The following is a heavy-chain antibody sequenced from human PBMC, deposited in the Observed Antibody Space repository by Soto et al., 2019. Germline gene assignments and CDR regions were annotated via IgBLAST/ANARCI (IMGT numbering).Heavy chain of an antibody. CDR2: IGGSGVNT. D-gene: IGHD6-19*01. CDR3: AKSTGGWYSFDY. J-gene: IGHJ4*02. V-gene: IGHV3-23*01. CDR1: GFTFSNYV. Sequence: EVQLLESGGGLVQPGGSLRLSCEASGFTFSNYVINWVRQAPGKGLEWVLGIGGSGVNTHYADSVKGRFTFSRDNSKNTLFLQMNSLRAEDTAVYYCAKSTGGWYSFDYWGQGTLVTVSS.